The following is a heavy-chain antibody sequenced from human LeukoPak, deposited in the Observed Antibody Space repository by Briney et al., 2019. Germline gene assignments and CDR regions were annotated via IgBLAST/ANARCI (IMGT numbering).Heavy chain of an antibody. CDR2: IKQDGSEK. Sequence: PVGSLRLSCAASGFTFSSYWMSWVRQAPGKGLEWVANIKQDGSEKNYVDSVRGRFTISRDNAKNSLYLQMISLRAEDTAVYYCARDDDGVVVVPAAGPVDYWGQGTLVTVSS. CDR1: GFTFSSYW. J-gene: IGHJ4*02. V-gene: IGHV3-7*01. CDR3: ARDDDGVVVVPAAGPVDY. D-gene: IGHD2-2*01.